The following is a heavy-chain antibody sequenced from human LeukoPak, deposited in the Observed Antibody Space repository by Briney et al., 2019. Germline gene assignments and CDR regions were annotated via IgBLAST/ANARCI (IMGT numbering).Heavy chain of an antibody. Sequence: PGGSLRHSCAASGFTFSNAWMNWVRQAPGKGLEWVSAISDSGRSTYYADSVKGRFTISRDNSKNTLHLQMNSLRAEDTAVYYCAKGVARQSEQDYGDYESWGQGTLVTVSS. V-gene: IGHV3-23*01. CDR1: GFTFSNAW. CDR2: ISDSGRST. CDR3: AKGVARQSEQDYGDYES. J-gene: IGHJ5*02. D-gene: IGHD4-17*01.